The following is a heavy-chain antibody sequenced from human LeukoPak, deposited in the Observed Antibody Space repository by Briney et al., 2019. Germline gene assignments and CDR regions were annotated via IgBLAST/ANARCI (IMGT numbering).Heavy chain of an antibody. J-gene: IGHJ4*02. CDR3: ARPSSGSSDPHFDY. CDR2: ISRDNTYT. V-gene: IGHV3-11*03. D-gene: IGHD1-26*01. CDR1: GFTFSAYY. Sequence: PGGSLRLSCAASGFTFSAYYMTWIRQAPGKGLEWVSYISRDNTYTNYADSVKGRFTVSRDNAKNSLYLQMNSLRDEDTAVYYCARPSSGSSDPHFDYWGQGTLVAVSS.